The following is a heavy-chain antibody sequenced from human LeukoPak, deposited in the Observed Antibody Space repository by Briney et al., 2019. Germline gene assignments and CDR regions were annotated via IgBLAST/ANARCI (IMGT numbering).Heavy chain of an antibody. CDR3: AGVISVSDFWPIPYDY. J-gene: IGHJ4*02. V-gene: IGHV3-21*01. Sequence: GGSLRLSCAASGSTFSNYNMNWVRQAPGKGLEWVSSISSSSSYIYYADSVKGRFTISRDNAKSSVHLQMNSLRAEDTAVYYCAGVISVSDFWPIPYDYWGQGTPVTVSS. D-gene: IGHD3-3*01. CDR2: ISSSSSYI. CDR1: GSTFSNYN.